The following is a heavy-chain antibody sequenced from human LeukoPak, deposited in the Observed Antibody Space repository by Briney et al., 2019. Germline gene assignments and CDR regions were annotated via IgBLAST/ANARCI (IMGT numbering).Heavy chain of an antibody. CDR1: GFTFSSYA. CDR3: AKDLVVVPAAIRGFDY. Sequence: GGSLRLSCAASGFTFSSYAMHWVRQAPGKGLEWVAVISYDGSNKYYADSVKGRFTISRDNSKNTLYLQMNSLRAEDTAVYYCAKDLVVVPAAIRGFDYWGQGTLVTVSS. V-gene: IGHV3-30-3*01. J-gene: IGHJ4*02. D-gene: IGHD2-2*02. CDR2: ISYDGSNK.